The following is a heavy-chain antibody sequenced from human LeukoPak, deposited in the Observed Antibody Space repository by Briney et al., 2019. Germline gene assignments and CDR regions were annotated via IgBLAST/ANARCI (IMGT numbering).Heavy chain of an antibody. CDR1: GGSFSGYY. V-gene: IGHV4-34*01. D-gene: IGHD3-10*01. J-gene: IGHJ1*01. CDR3: ASHRGQRYFQH. CDR2: INHSGST. Sequence: PSETLSLTCAVYGGSFSGYYWSWIRQPPGKGLEWIGEINHSGSTNYNPSLKSRVTISVDTSKNQFSLKLSSVTAADTAVYYCASHRGQRYFQHWGQGTLVTVSS.